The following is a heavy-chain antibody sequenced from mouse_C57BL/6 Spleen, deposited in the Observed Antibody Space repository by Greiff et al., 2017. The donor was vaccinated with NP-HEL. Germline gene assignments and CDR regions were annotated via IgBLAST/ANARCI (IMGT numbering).Heavy chain of an antibody. V-gene: IGHV3-6*01. Sequence: VQLKESGPGLVKPSQSLSLTCSVTGYSITSGYYWNWIRQFPGNKLEWMGYISYDGSNNYNPSLKNRISITRDTSKNQFFLKLNSVTTEDTATYYCARDGLRPLYAMDYWGQGTSVTVSS. CDR3: ARDGLRPLYAMDY. CDR1: GYSITSGYY. D-gene: IGHD2-4*01. J-gene: IGHJ4*01. CDR2: ISYDGSN.